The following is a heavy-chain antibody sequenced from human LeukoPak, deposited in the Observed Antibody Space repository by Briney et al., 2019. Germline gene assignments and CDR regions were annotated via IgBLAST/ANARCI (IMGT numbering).Heavy chain of an antibody. D-gene: IGHD6-19*01. V-gene: IGHV4-59*01. CDR2: IYYSGST. J-gene: IGHJ4*02. CDR1: GGSISSYY. CDR3: ARTRAVAGRYYFDY. Sequence: PSETLSLTCTVSGGSISSYYWSWIRQPPGKGLEWIGYIYYSGSTNYNPSLKSRVTISVDTSKNQFSLKLSSVTAADTAVYYCARTRAVAGRYYFDYWGQGNPGHRLL.